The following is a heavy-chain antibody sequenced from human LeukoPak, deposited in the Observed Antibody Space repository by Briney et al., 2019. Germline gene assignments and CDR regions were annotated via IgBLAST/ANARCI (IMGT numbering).Heavy chain of an antibody. V-gene: IGHV4-34*01. J-gene: IGHJ4*02. Sequence: SETLSLTCAVYGGSFSGYYWSWIRQPPGKGLEWIGEINHSGSTNYNPSLKSRVTMSVDTSKNQFSLKLSSVTAADTAVYYCARVSSNSSSWYLDYWGQGTLVTVSS. CDR2: INHSGST. CDR1: GGSFSGYY. D-gene: IGHD6-13*01. CDR3: ARVSSNSSSWYLDY.